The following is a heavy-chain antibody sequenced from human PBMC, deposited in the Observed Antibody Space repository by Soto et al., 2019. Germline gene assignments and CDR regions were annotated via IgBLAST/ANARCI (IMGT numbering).Heavy chain of an antibody. CDR1: GFTFSSYS. CDR3: ARGSTVGATYDAFDI. D-gene: IGHD1-26*01. CDR2: ISSSSSYI. V-gene: IGHV3-21*01. Sequence: GGSLRLSGAASGFTFSSYSMNWVRQAPGKGLEWVSSISSSSSYIYYADSVKGRFTISRDNAKNSLYLQMNSLRAEDTAVYYCARGSTVGATYDAFDIWGQGTMVTVSS. J-gene: IGHJ3*02.